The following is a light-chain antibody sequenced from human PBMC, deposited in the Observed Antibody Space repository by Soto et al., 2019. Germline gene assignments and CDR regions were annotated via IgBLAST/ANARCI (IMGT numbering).Light chain of an antibody. CDR3: QQSYSSPPEYT. J-gene: IGKJ2*01. V-gene: IGKV1-39*01. CDR2: GAS. Sequence: DIQMTQSPSSLSASIGDRVTITCRASQTIITYLNWYQQKTGNAPKLLIHGASNLESGVPSRFSGSGSGTDFTLTISSLHPEDFATYYCQQSYSSPPEYTFGQGTKLEIK. CDR1: QTIITY.